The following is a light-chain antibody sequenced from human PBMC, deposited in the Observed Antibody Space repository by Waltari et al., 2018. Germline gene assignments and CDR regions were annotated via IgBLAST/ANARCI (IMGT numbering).Light chain of an antibody. CDR2: KDS. CDR3: QSADSSGTSRV. CDR1: ALPKQY. Sequence: SYELTQPPSVSVSPGQTARITCSGDALPKQYAYWYQQKPGKAPVLVIYKDSERPSGSPERVSGSSSGTTVTLTISGVQAEDEADYYCQSADSSGTSRVFGGGTKLTVL. V-gene: IGLV3-25*03. J-gene: IGLJ3*02.